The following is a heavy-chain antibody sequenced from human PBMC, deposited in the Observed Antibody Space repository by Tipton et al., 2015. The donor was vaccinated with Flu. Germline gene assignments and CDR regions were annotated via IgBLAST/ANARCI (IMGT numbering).Heavy chain of an antibody. CDR3: AKESNFGFGAYYFDS. Sequence: SLRLSCAASGFTFNNHGMNWVRQAPGKGLEWLAVILYDGSHQYYADSVKGRFTVSRDNAKNTLYLQMNSLRAEDTAVYYCAKESNFGFGAYYFDSWGQGTLVTVSS. CDR1: GFTFNNHG. J-gene: IGHJ4*02. D-gene: IGHD2-21*01. CDR2: ILYDGSHQ. V-gene: IGHV3-33*06.